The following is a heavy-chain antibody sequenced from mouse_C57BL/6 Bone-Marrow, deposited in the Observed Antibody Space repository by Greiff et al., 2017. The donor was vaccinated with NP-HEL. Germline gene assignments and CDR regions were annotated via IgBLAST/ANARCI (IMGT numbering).Heavy chain of an antibody. J-gene: IGHJ1*03. CDR2: INPNYVTT. CDR1: GYSFTDYN. V-gene: IGHV1-39*01. Sequence: EVQLQQSGPELVKPGASVKLSCQASGYSFTDYNMNWVKQSNGKSLAWIVVINPNYVTTSYNQKFKGKATLTVDQSSSTAYMQLNSLTSEDSAVYYGARPIYDGYLWYFDVWGTGTTVTVSS. D-gene: IGHD2-3*01. CDR3: ARPIYDGYLWYFDV.